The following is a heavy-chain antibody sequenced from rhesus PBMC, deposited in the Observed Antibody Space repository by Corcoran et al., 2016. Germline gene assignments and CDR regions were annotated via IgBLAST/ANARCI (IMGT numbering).Heavy chain of an antibody. CDR1: GASISSYW. J-gene: IGHJ4*01. D-gene: IGHD6-31*01. Sequence: QVQLQESGPGLVKPSETLSLTCAVSGASISSYWWSWIRQPPGKGLEWIGEINGNSGSTDDNPPLKRRVASSKDASKDQFSLKVSSVTAADTAGYYCARDQVAAAGRYYWGQGVLVTVSS. V-gene: IGHV4-80*01. CDR2: INGNSGST. CDR3: ARDQVAAAGRYY.